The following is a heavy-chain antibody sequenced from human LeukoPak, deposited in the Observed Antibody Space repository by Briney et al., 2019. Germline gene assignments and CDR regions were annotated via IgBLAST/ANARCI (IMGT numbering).Heavy chain of an antibody. Sequence: SETLSLTCAVYGGSFSGYYWSWIRQPPGKGLEWIGEINHSGSTNYNPSLKSRVTISVDTSKNPFSLKLSSVTAADTAVYYCARGQIVVVPAAYPAEYYFDYWGQGTLVTVSS. CDR2: INHSGST. CDR1: GGSFSGYY. CDR3: ARGQIVVVPAAYPAEYYFDY. V-gene: IGHV4-34*01. D-gene: IGHD2-2*01. J-gene: IGHJ4*02.